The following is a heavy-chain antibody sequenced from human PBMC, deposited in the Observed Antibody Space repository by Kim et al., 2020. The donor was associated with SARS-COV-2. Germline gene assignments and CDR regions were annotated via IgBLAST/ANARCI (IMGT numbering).Heavy chain of an antibody. J-gene: IGHJ4*02. CDR2: IYYSGST. Sequence: SETLSLTCTVSGGSISSSSYYWGWIRQPPGKGLDWIGSIYYSGSTYYNPSLKSRVTISVDTSKNQFSLKLSSVTAADTAVYYCARLHYYDSSGYYEFDYWGQGTLVTVSS. CDR1: GGSISSSSYY. D-gene: IGHD3-22*01. V-gene: IGHV4-39*01. CDR3: ARLHYYDSSGYYEFDY.